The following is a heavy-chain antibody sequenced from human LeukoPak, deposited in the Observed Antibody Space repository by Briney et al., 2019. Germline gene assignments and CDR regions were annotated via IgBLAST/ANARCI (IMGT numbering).Heavy chain of an antibody. CDR3: AREAAVAGMGNWFDP. Sequence: GGSLRLSCAASGFTFSNFWMHWVRQAPGKGLVWVSRINSDGSSTSYADSVKGRFTISRDNAKNTLYLQMNSLRAEDTAVYYCAREAAVAGMGNWFDPWGQGTLVTVSS. V-gene: IGHV3-74*01. CDR2: INSDGSST. J-gene: IGHJ5*02. CDR1: GFTFSNFW. D-gene: IGHD6-19*01.